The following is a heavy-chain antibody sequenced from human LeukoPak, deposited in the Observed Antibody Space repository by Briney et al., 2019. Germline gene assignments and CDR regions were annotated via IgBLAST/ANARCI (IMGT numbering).Heavy chain of an antibody. CDR3: AKDPYMDV. CDR1: GFSFADAT. J-gene: IGHJ6*03. CDR2: INWNSGTM. V-gene: IGHV3-9*01. Sequence: GRSLRLSCAATGFSFADATMHWVRQVPGKGLEWVSGINWNSGTMGYADSVKGRFTVSRDNAKNSLYLQMNSLKTEDTALYYCAKDPYMDVWGKGTTVTVSS.